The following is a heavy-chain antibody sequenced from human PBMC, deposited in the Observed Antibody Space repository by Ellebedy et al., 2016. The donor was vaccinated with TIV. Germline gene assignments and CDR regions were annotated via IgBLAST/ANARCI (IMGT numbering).Heavy chain of an antibody. Sequence: MPGGSLRLSCTVSGGSISSSSYYWGWIRQSPGKGLEWIGSIYYTGSTYYNPSLKSRVTISLDTSKNQFSLRLSSVTAADTAVYYCARDRSGGGYYYDYWGQGTQVTVSS. V-gene: IGHV4-39*07. CDR2: IYYTGST. J-gene: IGHJ4*02. CDR1: GGSISSSSYY. D-gene: IGHD2-15*01. CDR3: ARDRSGGGYYYDY.